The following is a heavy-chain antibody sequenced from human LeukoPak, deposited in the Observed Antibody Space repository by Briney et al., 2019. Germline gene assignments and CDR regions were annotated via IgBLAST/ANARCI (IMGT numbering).Heavy chain of an antibody. Sequence: PGGSLRLSCAASGFTFSSYGMHWVRQAPGKGLEWVAVISYDGSNKYYADSVKGRFTISRDNSKNTLYLQMNSLRAEDTAVYYCAKEISYLCLDIWGQGTMVTVSS. V-gene: IGHV3-30*18. D-gene: IGHD2-2*01. J-gene: IGHJ3*02. CDR2: ISYDGSNK. CDR1: GFTFSSYG. CDR3: AKEISYLCLDI.